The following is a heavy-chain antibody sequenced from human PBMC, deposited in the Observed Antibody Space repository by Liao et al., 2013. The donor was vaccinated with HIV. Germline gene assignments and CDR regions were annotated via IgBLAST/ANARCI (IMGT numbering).Heavy chain of an antibody. CDR1: GGSISNSNYQ. CDR3: ARTEGWPYHDDFDI. CDR2: IHYSGRT. J-gene: IGHJ3*02. Sequence: QLQLQESGPGLVKPSETLSLTCTVSGGSISNSNYQWGWIRQPPGKGLEWVGIIHYSGRTDYSPSLKSRVTISVDTSNNQFSLKLSSVTAADTAMYYCARTEGWPYHDDFDIWGQGTMVTVSS. V-gene: IGHV4-39*07. D-gene: IGHD5-24*01.